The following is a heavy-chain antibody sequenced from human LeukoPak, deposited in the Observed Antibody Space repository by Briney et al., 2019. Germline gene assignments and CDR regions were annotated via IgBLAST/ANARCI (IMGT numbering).Heavy chain of an antibody. V-gene: IGHV1-46*01. CDR1: GYTFTSYY. CDR3: ARERGWLLGAGYYFDY. D-gene: IGHD3-16*01. J-gene: IGHJ4*02. Sequence: RASVKVSCKASGYTFTSYYMHWVRQAPGQGLEWMGIINPGGGSTTYAQKFQGRVTMTWDTSTSTVYMELSSLRSEDMAVYYCARERGWLLGAGYYFDYWGQGTLVTVSS. CDR2: INPGGGST.